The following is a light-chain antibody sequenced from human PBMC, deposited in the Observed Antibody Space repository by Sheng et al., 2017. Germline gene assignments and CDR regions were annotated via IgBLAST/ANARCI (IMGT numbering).Light chain of an antibody. Sequence: EMVLTQSPGTLSLSPGERVTLSCRASQTIRSDYLAWYQQKPGQSPRVLIYGATARATGIPARFSGSGSGTEFTLTISSLQSEDFALYYCQQYNNWPPITFGQGTRLEI. CDR2: GAT. CDR3: QQYNNWPPIT. CDR1: QTIRSD. J-gene: IGKJ5*01. V-gene: IGKV3-15*01.